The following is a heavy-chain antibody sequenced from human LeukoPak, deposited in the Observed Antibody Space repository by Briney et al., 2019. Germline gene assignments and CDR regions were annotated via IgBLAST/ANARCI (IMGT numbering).Heavy chain of an antibody. J-gene: IGHJ4*02. D-gene: IGHD1-26*01. CDR1: GYTFTGYY. Sequence: ASVKVSCKASGYTFTGYYMHWVRQAPGQGLEWMGGFDPEDGETIYAPKFQARVTMTQDTYEDTAYMELSSLRSEDTAVYYCATDGIPGATTTLDYWGQGTLVTVSS. V-gene: IGHV1-24*01. CDR2: FDPEDGET. CDR3: ATDGIPGATTTLDY.